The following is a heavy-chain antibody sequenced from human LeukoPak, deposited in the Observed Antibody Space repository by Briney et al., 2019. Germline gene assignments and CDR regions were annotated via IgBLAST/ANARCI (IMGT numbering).Heavy chain of an antibody. CDR3: AKDGSSSWIYYYDSSGYYYGDYFDY. V-gene: IGHV3-23*01. Sequence: PGGSLRLSCAASGFTFSSCAMSWVRQAPGKGLEWVSAISGSGGSTYYADSVKGRFTISRDNSKNTLYLQMNSLRAEDTAVYYCAKDGSSSWIYYYDSSGYYYGDYFDYWGQGTLVTVSS. J-gene: IGHJ4*02. CDR1: GFTFSSCA. D-gene: IGHD3-22*01. CDR2: ISGSGGST.